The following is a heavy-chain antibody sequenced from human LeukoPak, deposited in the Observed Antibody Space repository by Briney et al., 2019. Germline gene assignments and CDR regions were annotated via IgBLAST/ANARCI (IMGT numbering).Heavy chain of an antibody. V-gene: IGHV3-74*01. D-gene: IGHD3-10*01. Sequence: GGSLRLSCAASGFTFSTHWMYWVRQAPGKELVWVSRIGGDGSVTSYADSVKGRFTISRDNAEDTLFLQMTSLRVEDTALYFCASLLTPYHGSGGGGMDVWGQGTTVTVSS. J-gene: IGHJ6*02. CDR1: GFTFSTHW. CDR3: ASLLTPYHGSGGGGMDV. CDR2: IGGDGSVT.